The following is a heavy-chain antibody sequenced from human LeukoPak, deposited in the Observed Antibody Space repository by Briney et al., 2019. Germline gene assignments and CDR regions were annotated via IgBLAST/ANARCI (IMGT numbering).Heavy chain of an antibody. Sequence: GGSLRLSCVASGFIFSDYSMDWVRQAPGKGLEWVSSISSSSAYIFYSDSVKGRFTISRDNAQSSLYLQMNSLRAGDTAVYYCARDPSLPAYSSSWYVVFDYWGQGTLVTVSS. CDR3: ARDPSLPAYSSSWYVVFDY. V-gene: IGHV3-21*06. J-gene: IGHJ4*02. D-gene: IGHD6-13*01. CDR2: ISSSSAYI. CDR1: GFIFSDYS.